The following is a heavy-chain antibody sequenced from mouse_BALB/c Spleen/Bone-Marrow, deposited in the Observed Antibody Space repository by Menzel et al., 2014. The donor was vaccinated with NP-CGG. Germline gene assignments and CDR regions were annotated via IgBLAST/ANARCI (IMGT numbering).Heavy chain of an antibody. CDR3: ARGPWFAY. Sequence: VKLQESGAELVRPGSSVKISCKASGYAFSSYWMNWVKQRPGQGPEWIGQIYPGDGDTNYNGKFKGKATLTADKSSSTAYMQLSSLTSEDSAVYFCARGPWFAYWGQGTLVTVSA. CDR1: GYAFSSYW. V-gene: IGHV1-80*01. J-gene: IGHJ3*01. CDR2: IYPGDGDT.